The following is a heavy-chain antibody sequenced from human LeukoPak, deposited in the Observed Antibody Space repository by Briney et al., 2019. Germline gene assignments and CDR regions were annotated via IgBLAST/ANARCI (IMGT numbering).Heavy chain of an antibody. CDR2: MNPNSGNT. D-gene: IGHD2-15*01. J-gene: IGHJ6*02. CDR3: ARFVGYCSGGSCCGMYSMDV. V-gene: IGHV1-8*01. CDR1: GYTFTSYD. Sequence: ASVKVSCKASGYTFTSYDINWVRQATGQGLEWMGWMNPNSGNTGYAQKFQGRVTMTRNTSISTAYMELSSLRSEDTAVYYCARFVGYCSGGSCCGMYSMDVWGQGTTVTVSS.